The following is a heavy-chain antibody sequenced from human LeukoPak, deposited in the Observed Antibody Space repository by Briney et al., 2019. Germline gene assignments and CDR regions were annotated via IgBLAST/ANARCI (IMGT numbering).Heavy chain of an antibody. CDR2: IIPIFGIA. Sequence: GSSVKVSCKASGGTFSSYAISWVRQAPGQGLEWMGRIIPIFGIANYAQKFQGSVTITADKSTSTAYMELSSLRSEDTAVYYCARAGYCSGGSCFALDYWGQGTLVTVSS. V-gene: IGHV1-69*04. J-gene: IGHJ4*02. CDR3: ARAGYCSGGSCFALDY. D-gene: IGHD2-15*01. CDR1: GGTFSSYA.